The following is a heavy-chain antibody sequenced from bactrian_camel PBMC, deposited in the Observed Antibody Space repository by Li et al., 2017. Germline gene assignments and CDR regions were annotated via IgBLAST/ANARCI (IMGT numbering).Heavy chain of an antibody. J-gene: IGHJ4*01. CDR1: GLVVSNCG. CDR2: LSSEGAT. D-gene: IGHD2*01. V-gene: IGHV3S53*01. CDR3: AAAYVPISSAGYCYSLDY. Sequence: HVQLVESGGGSVQPGGSLTLSCVVSGLVVSNCGMGWYRQAPGKDRELISALSSEGATTYVPSVKGRFTISKDNAKNTLYLQMNSLKPDDTAIYYCAAAYVPISSAGYCYSLDYWGQGTQVTVS.